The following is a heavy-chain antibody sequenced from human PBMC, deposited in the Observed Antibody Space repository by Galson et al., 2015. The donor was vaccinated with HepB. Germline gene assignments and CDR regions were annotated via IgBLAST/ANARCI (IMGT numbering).Heavy chain of an antibody. Sequence: SVKVSCKASGYTFNSYGISWVRQAPGQGLEWMGWISAYNGNTNYAQKLQGRVTMTTDTSTSTPYMEMMSLRSDDTAVYYCARGRFRPFGALLSNALAFDYWGQGTLVTVSS. CDR1: GYTFNSYG. CDR3: ARGRFRPFGALLSNALAFDY. D-gene: IGHD3-10*01. J-gene: IGHJ4*02. CDR2: ISAYNGNT. V-gene: IGHV1-18*04.